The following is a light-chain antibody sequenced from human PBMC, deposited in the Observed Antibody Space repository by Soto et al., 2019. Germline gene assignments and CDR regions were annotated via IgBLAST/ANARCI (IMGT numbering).Light chain of an antibody. Sequence: QSALTQPASVSGSPGQSITISCTGTSSDVGGYNYVSWYQQHPGKAPKLLIYDVSNRPSGVSNRFSGSKSAHTASLTISGLQAEDEADYYCSSYTSSNTVVFGGGTKLTVL. J-gene: IGLJ2*01. CDR1: SSDVGGYNY. CDR3: SSYTSSNTVV. V-gene: IGLV2-14*03. CDR2: DVS.